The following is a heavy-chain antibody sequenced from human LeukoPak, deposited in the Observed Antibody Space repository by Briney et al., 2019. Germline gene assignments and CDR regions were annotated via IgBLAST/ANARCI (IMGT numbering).Heavy chain of an antibody. CDR3: ARDFMYRGQTNDY. J-gene: IGHJ4*02. Sequence: ASVKVSCKASGHTFSSYGIAWVRQAPGQGLEWMGWISPYNGNTNYAQKLQGRVTMTTDTSTSTAYMELRSLTPDDTAVYYCARDFMYRGQTNDYWGQGTLVTVSS. CDR2: ISPYNGNT. CDR1: GHTFSSYG. V-gene: IGHV1-18*01. D-gene: IGHD3-10*01.